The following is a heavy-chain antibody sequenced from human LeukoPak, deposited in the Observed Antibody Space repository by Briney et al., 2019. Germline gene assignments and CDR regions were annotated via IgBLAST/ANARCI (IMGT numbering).Heavy chain of an antibody. CDR2: IYYSGST. D-gene: IGHD3-10*01. Sequence: SETLSLTCTVSGGSISSYYWSWIRQPPGKGLEWIGYIYYSGSTNYNPSLKSRVTISVDTSKNQFSLKLSSVTAADTAVYYCARGGEEWFGELLFPRYYGMDVWGQGTRSPSP. V-gene: IGHV4-59*01. CDR1: GGSISSYY. CDR3: ARGGEEWFGELLFPRYYGMDV. J-gene: IGHJ6*02.